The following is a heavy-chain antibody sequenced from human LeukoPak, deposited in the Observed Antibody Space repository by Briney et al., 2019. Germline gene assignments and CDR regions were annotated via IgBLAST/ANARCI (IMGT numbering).Heavy chain of an antibody. CDR3: ARGRVYYGSGSLFWFDP. CDR1: GGSISSSSYY. V-gene: IGHV4-39*07. J-gene: IGHJ5*02. CDR2: IYYSGST. Sequence: SETLSLTCTVSGGSISSSSYYWGWIRQPPGKGLEWIGSIYYSGSTYYNPSLKSRVTISVDTSKNQFSLKLSSVTAADTAVYYCARGRVYYGSGSLFWFDPWGQGTLVTVSS. D-gene: IGHD3-10*01.